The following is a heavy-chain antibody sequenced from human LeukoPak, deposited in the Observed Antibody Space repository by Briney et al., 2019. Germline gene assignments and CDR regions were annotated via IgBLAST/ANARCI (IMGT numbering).Heavy chain of an antibody. D-gene: IGHD6-13*01. CDR1: GFTFSNCS. J-gene: IGHJ3*02. Sequence: HSGGSLRLSCAASGFTFSNCSMNWVRQAPGKGLEWVSYISSSSSTIYYADSVKGRFTISRDNAKNSLYLQMNSLRDEDTAVYCCVKVEDSSSWYRAFDIWGQGTMVTVSS. CDR2: ISSSSSTI. V-gene: IGHV3-48*02. CDR3: VKVEDSSSWYRAFDI.